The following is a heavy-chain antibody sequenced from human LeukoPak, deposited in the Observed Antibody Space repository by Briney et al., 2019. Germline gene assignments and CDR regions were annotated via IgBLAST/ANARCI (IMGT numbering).Heavy chain of an antibody. J-gene: IGHJ4*02. CDR3: AKDMLLVVPL. Sequence: GGSLRLSCAASGFTFSSYGMHWVRQAPGKGLEWAAFIRYDGSNKYYADSVKGRFTISRDNSKNTLYLQMNSLRAEDTAVYYCAKDMLLVVPLWGQGTLVTVSS. V-gene: IGHV3-30*02. D-gene: IGHD3-16*01. CDR2: IRYDGSNK. CDR1: GFTFSSYG.